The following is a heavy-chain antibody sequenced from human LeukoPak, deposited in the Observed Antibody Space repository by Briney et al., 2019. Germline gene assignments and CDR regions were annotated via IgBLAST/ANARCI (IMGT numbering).Heavy chain of an antibody. D-gene: IGHD6-19*01. CDR1: GGTFNSYA. Sequence: SVKVSCEASGGTFNSYAFNWVRQAPGQGLEWMGGIIPIFGSTNYAQKFQGRVTIAADESTSTVYMELSSLTSDDTAVYYCARDSPRGWSLSFYYYYYYMDVWGKGTTVTVSS. J-gene: IGHJ6*03. V-gene: IGHV1-69*13. CDR3: ARDSPRGWSLSFYYYYYYMDV. CDR2: IIPIFGST.